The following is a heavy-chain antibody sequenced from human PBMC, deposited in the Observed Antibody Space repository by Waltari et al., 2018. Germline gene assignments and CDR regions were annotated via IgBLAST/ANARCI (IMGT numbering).Heavy chain of an antibody. V-gene: IGHV4-34*01. CDR1: GGSFSGYY. J-gene: IGHJ5*02. D-gene: IGHD2-2*01. CDR3: ARGSKRGYCSSTSCRAFDP. Sequence: QVQLQQWGAGLLKPSETLSLTCAVYGGSFSGYYWSWIRQPPGKGLEWIGEINHSGSTNYNPALKSRVTISVDTSKNQFSLKLSAVTAADTAVYYCARGSKRGYCSSTSCRAFDPWGQGTLVTVSS. CDR2: INHSGST.